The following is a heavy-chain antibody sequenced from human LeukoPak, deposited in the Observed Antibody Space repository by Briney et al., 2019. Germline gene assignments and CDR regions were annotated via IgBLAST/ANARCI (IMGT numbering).Heavy chain of an antibody. V-gene: IGHV3-21*04. CDR3: AKDIQSDDFWSGSTFDY. CDR1: GFTFSSYS. Sequence: PGGSLRLSCAASGFTFSSYSMNWVRQAPGKGLEWVSSIASGSSHIYYADSVKGRFTISRDNAKSSLYLQMNSLRAEDTAVYYCAKDIQSDDFWSGSTFDYWGQGTLVTVSS. J-gene: IGHJ4*02. CDR2: IASGSSHI. D-gene: IGHD3-3*01.